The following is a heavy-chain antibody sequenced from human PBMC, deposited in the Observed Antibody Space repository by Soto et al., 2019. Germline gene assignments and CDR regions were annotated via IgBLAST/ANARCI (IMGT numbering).Heavy chain of an antibody. J-gene: IGHJ6*02. CDR2: ISAYNGNT. D-gene: IGHD3-9*01. Sequence: ASVKVSCKASGYTFTSYGISWVRPAPGQGLEWMGWISAYNGNTNYAQKFQGRVTITRDTSASTAYMELSSLRSEDTAVYYCAGNYDILTGYSQFDYYYYYGMDVWGQGTTVTVSS. CDR3: AGNYDILTGYSQFDYYYYYGMDV. V-gene: IGHV1-18*01. CDR1: GYTFTSYG.